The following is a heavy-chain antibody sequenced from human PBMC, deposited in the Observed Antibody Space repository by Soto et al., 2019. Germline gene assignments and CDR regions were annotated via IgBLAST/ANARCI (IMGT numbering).Heavy chain of an antibody. CDR3: ADGGEWSFNFVY. CDR1: GFTFSSYA. V-gene: IGHV3-23*01. J-gene: IGHJ4*02. Sequence: GGSLRLSCAASGFTFSSYAMSWVRQAPGKGLEWVSGISLSGGNTYYADSVKGRFTISRDNSKNTLYLQMNNLRAEDTAVYYCADGGEWSFNFVYWGQGTQVTVPA. CDR2: ISLSGGNT. D-gene: IGHD3-3*01.